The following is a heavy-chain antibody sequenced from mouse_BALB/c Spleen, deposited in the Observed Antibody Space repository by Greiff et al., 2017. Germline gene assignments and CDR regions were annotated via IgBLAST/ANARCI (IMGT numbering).Heavy chain of an antibody. CDR3: ARDYGSSYVYFDY. CDR1: GFTFSSYA. Sequence: EVMLVESGGGLVKPGGSLKLSCAASGFTFSSYAMSWVRQTPEKRLEWVASISSGGSTYYPDSVKGRFTISRDNARNILYLQMSSLRSEDTAMYYCARDYGSSYVYFDYWGQGTTLTVSS. CDR2: ISSGGST. J-gene: IGHJ2*01. D-gene: IGHD1-1*01. V-gene: IGHV5-6-5*01.